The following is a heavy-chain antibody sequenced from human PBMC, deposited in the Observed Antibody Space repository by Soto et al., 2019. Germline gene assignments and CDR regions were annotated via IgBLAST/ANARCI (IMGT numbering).Heavy chain of an antibody. Sequence: EVQLVESGGALIQPGGSLRLSCAASGFTASINYMSWVRQAPGKGLEWVSLFYAGGSTYYADSVKGRFTISRDHSKSTLYLQMNSLRVDDTAVYYCARGYVSSRRSVAHWGQGILVTVSS. J-gene: IGHJ5*02. CDR2: FYAGGST. CDR1: GFTASINY. V-gene: IGHV3-53*01. CDR3: ARGYVSSRRSVAH. D-gene: IGHD6-13*01.